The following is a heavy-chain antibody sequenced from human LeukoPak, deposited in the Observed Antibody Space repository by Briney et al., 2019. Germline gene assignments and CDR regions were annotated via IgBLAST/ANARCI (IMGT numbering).Heavy chain of an antibody. J-gene: IGHJ4*02. CDR1: GFTVSSNY. V-gene: IGHV3-66*02. Sequence: GGSLRLSCAASGFTVSSNYMSWVRQAPGKGLEWVSVIYSGGSTYYADSVKGRFTISRDNSKNTLYLKMNSLRAEDTAVYYCARTNWNDADYWGQGTLVTVSS. CDR3: ARTNWNDADY. CDR2: IYSGGST. D-gene: IGHD1-1*01.